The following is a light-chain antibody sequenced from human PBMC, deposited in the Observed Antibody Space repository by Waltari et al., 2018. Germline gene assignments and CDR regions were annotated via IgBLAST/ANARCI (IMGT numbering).Light chain of an antibody. J-gene: IGLJ3*02. CDR1: NLRSNS. CDR3: QVWDNYSDHWV. CDR2: YDN. V-gene: IGLV3-21*04. Sequence: SYVLTQPPPLSVAPGKTARLTCRGNNLRSNSVHWCQQKAGQAPVVVISYDNDRPSGIPERFSASNSGNMATLTISRVEAGDEADYYCQVWDNYSDHWVFGGGTKLTVL.